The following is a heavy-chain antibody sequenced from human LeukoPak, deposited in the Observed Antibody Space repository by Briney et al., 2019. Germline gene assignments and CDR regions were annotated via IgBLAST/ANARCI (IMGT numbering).Heavy chain of an antibody. D-gene: IGHD6-19*01. V-gene: IGHV3-74*01. J-gene: IGHJ2*01. CDR2: LNTDGSDT. CDR3: ARSEAVAWSFDL. Sequence: GGSLRLSCAASGFTFSAYWMHWVRQAPGKGLVWVSRLNTDGSDTRYADSVQGRFTISRDNAKNTLYMQMNSLRAEDTAVYYCARSEAVAWSFDLRGRGTLVTVSS. CDR1: GFTFSAYW.